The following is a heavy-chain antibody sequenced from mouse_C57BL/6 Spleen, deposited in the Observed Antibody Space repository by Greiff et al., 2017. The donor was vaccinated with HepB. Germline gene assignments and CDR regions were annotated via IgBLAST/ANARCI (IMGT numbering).Heavy chain of an antibody. D-gene: IGHD1-1*01. V-gene: IGHV8-5*01. CDR3: AQIWVEDWYFDV. J-gene: IGHJ1*03. Sequence: VKLVESGPGILQPSQTLSLTCSFSGFSLSTSNMGIGWISQPSGKGLEWLAHIWWNDDKYYNPSLKSRLTSSKDTSNNQVFLKITSVDTADTATYYCAQIWVEDWYFDVWGTGTTVTVSS. CDR2: IWWNDDK. CDR1: GFSLSTSNMG.